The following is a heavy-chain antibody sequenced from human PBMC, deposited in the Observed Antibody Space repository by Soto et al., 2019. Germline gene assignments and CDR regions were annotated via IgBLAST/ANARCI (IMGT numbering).Heavy chain of an antibody. J-gene: IGHJ5*02. D-gene: IGHD2-2*01. Sequence: QVQLVQSGGEVKRPGASVKVSCKTSGYTFSNYGITWVRQAPGQPLEWLGWISLYSDGTNYAQKFQGRASMTTDTSTTTAYMELRSLRSDDTAVYYCARVVPDAEAWFGPWGQGTLVTVSS. CDR3: ARVVPDAEAWFGP. V-gene: IGHV1-18*01. CDR2: ISLYSDGT. CDR1: GYTFSNYG.